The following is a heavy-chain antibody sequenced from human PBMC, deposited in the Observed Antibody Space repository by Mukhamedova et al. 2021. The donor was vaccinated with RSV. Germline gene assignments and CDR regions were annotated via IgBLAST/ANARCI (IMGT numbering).Heavy chain of an antibody. J-gene: IGHJ4*02. CDR2: ISYDGSNK. CDR3: ARAQTTVTTHDY. CDR1: SYA. V-gene: IGHV3-30*04. D-gene: IGHD4-17*01. Sequence: SYAMHWVRQAPGKGLEWVAVISYDGSNKYYADSVKGRFTISRDNSKNTLYLQMNSLRAEDTAVYYCARAQTTVTTHDYWGQGTLV.